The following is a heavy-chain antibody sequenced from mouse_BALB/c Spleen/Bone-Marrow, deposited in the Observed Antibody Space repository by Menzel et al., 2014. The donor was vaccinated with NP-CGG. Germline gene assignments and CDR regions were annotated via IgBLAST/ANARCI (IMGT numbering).Heavy chain of an antibody. Sequence: VQLQESGTELMKPGASVKISCKATGYTFSSYWIEWVNLRPGHGLEWIGEILPGSGSTNYNEKFKGKATFTADTSSNTAYMQLSSLTSEDSAVYYCARRGHGFAWFAYWGQGTLVTVSA. D-gene: IGHD1-2*01. CDR1: GYTFSSYW. J-gene: IGHJ3*01. CDR2: ILPGSGST. V-gene: IGHV1-9*01. CDR3: ARRGHGFAWFAY.